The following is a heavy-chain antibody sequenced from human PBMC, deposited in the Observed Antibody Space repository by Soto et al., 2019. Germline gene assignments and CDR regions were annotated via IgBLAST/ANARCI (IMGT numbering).Heavy chain of an antibody. V-gene: IGHV1-18*01. Sequence: ASVKVSCKASGYTFTSYGISWVRQAPGQGLEWMGWISAYNGNTNYAQKLQGRVTMTTDTSTSTAYMELRSLRSDDTAVYYCARVLLWFGELGDAFDTWGQGTMLTVSS. J-gene: IGHJ3*02. D-gene: IGHD3-10*01. CDR1: GYTFTSYG. CDR2: ISAYNGNT. CDR3: ARVLLWFGELGDAFDT.